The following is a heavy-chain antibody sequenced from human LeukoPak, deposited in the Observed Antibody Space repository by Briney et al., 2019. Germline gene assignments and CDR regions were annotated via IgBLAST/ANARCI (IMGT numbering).Heavy chain of an antibody. V-gene: IGHV1-18*04. CDR1: GYTFSGYY. D-gene: IGHD6-13*01. J-gene: IGHJ4*02. CDR2: ISTYNGNT. CDR3: AREGIRIAAAGTIDY. Sequence: ASVTVSCKASGYTFSGYYMYWVRQAPGQGLEWMGWISTYNGNTNYAQKLQDRVTMTTDTSTSTAYMELRSLRSDDTAMYYCAREGIRIAAAGTIDYWGQGTLVTVSS.